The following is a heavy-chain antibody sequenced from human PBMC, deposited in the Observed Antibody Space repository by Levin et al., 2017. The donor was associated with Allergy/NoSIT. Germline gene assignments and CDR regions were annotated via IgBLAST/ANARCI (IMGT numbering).Heavy chain of an antibody. CDR3: AKGVFYCSGGSCTDYGMDV. D-gene: IGHD2-15*01. CDR1: GFTFSNYG. J-gene: IGHJ6*02. Sequence: PGGSLRLSCAASGFTFSNYGMHWVRQAPGKGLDWVAVISHDGSNKYYADSVKGRFTISRDNSKNTLYLQTNSLRADDTAVYYCAKGVFYCSGGSCTDYGMDVWGQGTTVTVSS. CDR2: ISHDGSNK. V-gene: IGHV3-30*18.